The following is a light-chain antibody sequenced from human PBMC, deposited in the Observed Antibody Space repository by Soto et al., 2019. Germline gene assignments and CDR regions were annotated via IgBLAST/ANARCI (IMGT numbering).Light chain of an antibody. J-gene: IGLJ1*01. CDR1: SSDVGRYNL. CDR3: CSEAGSSAYG. Sequence: QYVLTEAPCVSGSPGQSISISCTGTSSDVGRYNLVSWYQQHPGKAPKLMIYEGSKRPSGVSSRFSGSKSGNTASLTISGLQAEDEADYYCCSEAGSSAYGFGTGSKVTVL. CDR2: EGS. V-gene: IGLV2-23*01.